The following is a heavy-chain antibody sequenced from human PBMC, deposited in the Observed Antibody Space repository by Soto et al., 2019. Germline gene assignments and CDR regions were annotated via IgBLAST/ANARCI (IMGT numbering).Heavy chain of an antibody. J-gene: IGHJ5*01. CDR1: GFTFSKTW. Sequence: GGSLRLSCAASGFTFSKTWMNWVRQAPGKGPEWVGRIKSIPDGGTADYAAPLKGRFTISRDDSRDTLFLQMNSLKTEDTAVYYCTTATGCDSWGQGALVTVSS. V-gene: IGHV3-15*07. CDR3: TTATGCDS. CDR2: IKSIPDGGTA.